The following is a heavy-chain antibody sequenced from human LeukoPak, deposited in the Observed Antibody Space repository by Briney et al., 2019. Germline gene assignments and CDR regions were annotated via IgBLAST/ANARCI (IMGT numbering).Heavy chain of an antibody. CDR3: VRSGYGYYFYMDV. CDR2: MSRNSDSE. D-gene: IGHD3-16*01. J-gene: IGHJ6*03. Sequence: PGGSLRLSCAGTGYTFSSYGMNWVRQAPGKGLEWVSSMSRNSDSEKYADSVRGRFTISRDNAKNSLHLQMNSLRAEDTAVYYCVRSGYGYYFYMDVWGKGTTVTVSS. CDR1: GYTFSSYG. V-gene: IGHV3-48*01.